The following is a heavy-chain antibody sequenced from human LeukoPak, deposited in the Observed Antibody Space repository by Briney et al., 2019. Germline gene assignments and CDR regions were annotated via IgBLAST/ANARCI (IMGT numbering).Heavy chain of an antibody. J-gene: IGHJ4*02. D-gene: IGHD6-19*01. CDR1: GYSISSSYY. V-gene: IGHV4-38-2*02. CDR3: ATSGWYLLPGVY. CDR2: IYHSGST. Sequence: PSETLSLTCTVSGYSISSSYYWGWIRQPPGKGLEWIGSIYHSGSTYYNPSLKSRVTISVDTSKNHFSLKLSSVTAADTAVYYCATSGWYLLPGVYWGQGTLVTVSS.